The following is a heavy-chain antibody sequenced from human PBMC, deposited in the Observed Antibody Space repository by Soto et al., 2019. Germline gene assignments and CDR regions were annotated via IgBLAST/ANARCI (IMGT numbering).Heavy chain of an antibody. CDR1: GLTVRDAW. D-gene: IGHD6-25*01. V-gene: IGHV3-15*07. CDR3: ATASGYWGSAPLAF. Sequence: DVQLVESGGGLVKPGGSLRLSCVASGLTVRDAWMNWPRHVPGKALAWVARIRRQTDGGTTDYTAPVNGRFTISRDDSKTTLYLQMKSLTPDDTAIYYCATASGYWGSAPLAFWGQGTLVTVSS. CDR2: IRRQTDGGTT. J-gene: IGHJ4*02.